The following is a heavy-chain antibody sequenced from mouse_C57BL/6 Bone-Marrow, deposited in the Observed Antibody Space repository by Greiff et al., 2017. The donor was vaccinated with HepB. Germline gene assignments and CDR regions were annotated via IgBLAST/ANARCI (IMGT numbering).Heavy chain of an antibody. CDR3: ARDERGFTTVAFDY. J-gene: IGHJ2*01. Sequence: EVQVVESGGGLVKPGGSLKLSCAASGFTFSSYAMSWVRQNPGKRLEWVATISAGGSYTYYPDNVKGRFTFSRDNAKNNPYLQMSHLRSEDTAMYYCARDERGFTTVAFDYWGQGTTLTVSS. V-gene: IGHV5-4*01. CDR1: GFTFSSYA. D-gene: IGHD1-1*01. CDR2: ISAGGSYT.